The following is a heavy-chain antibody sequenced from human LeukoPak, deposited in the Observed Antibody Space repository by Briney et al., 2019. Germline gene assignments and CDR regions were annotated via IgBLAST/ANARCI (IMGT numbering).Heavy chain of an antibody. CDR3: AREGAWYVSGSYSGYFYGMDV. CDR1: GFTVDSNY. V-gene: IGHV3-21*01. Sequence: PGGSLRLSCAASGFTVDSNYLSWVRQAPGKGLDWVSSISSSGGYIYYADSVKGRFTISRDNAKNSLYLQMNSLRAEDTAVYYCAREGAWYVSGSYSGYFYGMDVWGQGTTVTVSS. J-gene: IGHJ6*02. CDR2: ISSSGGYI. D-gene: IGHD3-10*01.